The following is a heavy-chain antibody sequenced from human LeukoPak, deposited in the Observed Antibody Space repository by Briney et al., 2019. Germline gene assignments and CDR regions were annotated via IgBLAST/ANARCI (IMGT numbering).Heavy chain of an antibody. D-gene: IGHD5-12*01. Sequence: SVKVSCKASGYTFTNYAISWVQQAPGQGLEWVGWITTYNGNTNYAQKLQGRVTMTTDTSTSTAYMELRSLRSDDTAVYYCAREPLVVGATVDYWGQGTLVTVSS. V-gene: IGHV1-18*01. CDR2: ITTYNGNT. CDR3: AREPLVVGATVDY. J-gene: IGHJ4*02. CDR1: GYTFTNYA.